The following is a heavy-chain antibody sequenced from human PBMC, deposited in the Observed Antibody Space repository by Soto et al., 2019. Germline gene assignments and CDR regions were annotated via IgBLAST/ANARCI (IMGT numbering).Heavy chain of an antibody. CDR3: ARRGYSSYNWGYFFDH. D-gene: IGHD5-12*01. V-gene: IGHV5-51*01. CDR2: VYPGDSDT. CDR1: GYSFTSYW. Sequence: EVQLVQSGAEVKKPGESLKISCKGSGYSFTSYWIGWVRQMPGKGLEWMGIVYPGDSDTRYSPSFQGQVTISSDKSISTAYLQLSSLKASDTAIYYCARRGYSSYNWGYFFDHWGQGTLVTVCS. J-gene: IGHJ4*02.